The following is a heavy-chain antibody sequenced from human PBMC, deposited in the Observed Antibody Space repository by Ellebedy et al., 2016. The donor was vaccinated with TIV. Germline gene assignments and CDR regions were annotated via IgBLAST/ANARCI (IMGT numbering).Heavy chain of an antibody. CDR3: ARDGACGGDCYGDNY. J-gene: IGHJ4*02. CDR1: GGTFSSYG. CDR2: INPKNGGT. Sequence: AASVKVSCKASGGTFSSYGISWVRQAPGQGLEWMGWINPKNGGTNYAQKFQGRVTMTRDTSISTAYMELSWLRSDDTAVYYCARDGACGGDCYGDNYWGQGSLVTVSS. V-gene: IGHV1-2*02. D-gene: IGHD2-21*02.